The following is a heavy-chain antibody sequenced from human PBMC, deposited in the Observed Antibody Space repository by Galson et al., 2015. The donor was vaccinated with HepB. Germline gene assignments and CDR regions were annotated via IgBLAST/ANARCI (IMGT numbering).Heavy chain of an antibody. CDR1: GYTFSTSA. J-gene: IGHJ4*02. V-gene: IGHV1-3*01. Sequence: SVKVSCKASGYTFSTSALHWVRQAPGQGLEWLGRIFADNGDTKYSQKFQGRVTITRDTSASIAYMELSRLRFEDTAVYYCARPKGAGWHGYFDHWGQGTLVIVSS. D-gene: IGHD3-9*01. CDR3: ARPKGAGWHGYFDH. CDR2: IFADNGDT.